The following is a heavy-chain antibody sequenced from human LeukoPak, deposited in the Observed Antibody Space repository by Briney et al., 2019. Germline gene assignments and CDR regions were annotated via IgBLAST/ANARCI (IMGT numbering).Heavy chain of an antibody. CDR1: GFTVSSNY. CDR2: IYSGGSA. V-gene: IGHV3-66*02. Sequence: GGSLRLSCAASGFTVSSNYMSWVRQAPGKGLEWVSVIYSGGSAYYADSVKGRFTISRDNSKNTLYLQMNSLRAEDPAVYYCAKDYSFSNFNWGRGTLVTVSS. D-gene: IGHD2-15*01. J-gene: IGHJ4*02. CDR3: AKDYSFSNFN.